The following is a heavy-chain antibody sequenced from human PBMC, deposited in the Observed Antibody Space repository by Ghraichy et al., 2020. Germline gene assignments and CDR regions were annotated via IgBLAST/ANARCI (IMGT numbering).Heavy chain of an antibody. Sequence: GGSLRLSCAASGFTFRNYAMSWVRQAPGKGLEWVSTIGGGGVNTYYADSVKGRFIISRDNSENTLYLQMNSLRPDDTAVYYWAKKTAAPGTLFDYWGQGTLVTVSS. V-gene: IGHV3-23*01. CDR3: AKKTAAPGTLFDY. D-gene: IGHD6-13*01. CDR2: IGGGGVNT. CDR1: GFTFRNYA. J-gene: IGHJ4*02.